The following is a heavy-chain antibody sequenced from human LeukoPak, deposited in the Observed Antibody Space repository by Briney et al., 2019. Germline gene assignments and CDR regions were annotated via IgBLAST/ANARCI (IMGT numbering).Heavy chain of an antibody. CDR1: GGSISSYY. CDR2: IYYSGST. V-gene: IGHV4-59*01. J-gene: IGHJ6*02. CDR3: ARDFSYGMDV. Sequence: SETLSLTCTVSGGSISSYYWSWIRQPPGKGLEWIGYIYYSGSTNYNPSLKSRVTISVDTSKNQFSLKLSSVTAADTAVYYCARDFSYGMDVWGQGTTVTVSS.